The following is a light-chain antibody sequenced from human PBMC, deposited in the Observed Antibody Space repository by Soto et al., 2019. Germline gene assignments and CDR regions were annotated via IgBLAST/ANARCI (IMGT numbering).Light chain of an antibody. CDR2: KAS. V-gene: IGKV1-5*03. J-gene: IGKJ1*01. CDR1: QTISSW. CDR3: QQYNSYSWT. Sequence: IHRTHSPSTLSGSVVYRVTITFRASQTISSWLAWYQQKPGKAPKLLIYKASTLESGVPSRFSGSESGTEFTLTISSLQPDDFATYYCQQYNSYSWTFGQGTKVDI.